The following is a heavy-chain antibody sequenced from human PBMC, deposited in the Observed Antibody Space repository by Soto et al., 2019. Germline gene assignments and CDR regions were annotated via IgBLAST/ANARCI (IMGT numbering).Heavy chain of an antibody. CDR1: GYTFRTYG. V-gene: IGHV1-18*01. CDR2: ISSYNDKT. J-gene: IGHJ2*01. D-gene: IGHD3-22*01. Sequence: QVQLVQSGAEVKKPGASVKVSCKTSGYTFRTYGISWVRQAPGQGFEWMGWISSYNDKTKYSQKIEGRATMTTDTFTSTAYLELRSLRADDTAVYYCARDSHDYDSSYWYFDFWGRGTLVTVSS. CDR3: ARDSHDYDSSYWYFDF.